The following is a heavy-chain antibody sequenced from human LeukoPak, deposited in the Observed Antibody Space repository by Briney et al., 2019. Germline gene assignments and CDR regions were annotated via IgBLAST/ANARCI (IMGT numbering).Heavy chain of an antibody. CDR3: AKDLWSLDY. CDR1: GFTFSSYA. CDR2: ITGSGGRT. J-gene: IGHJ4*02. D-gene: IGHD1-26*01. Sequence: GGSLRLSCAASGFTFSSYAMSWVRRAPGKGPEWVSGITGSGGRTWYADSVKGRFTISRDNSKNTLCLQMNSLRAEDTALYYCAKDLWSLDYWGQGTLVTVSS. V-gene: IGHV3-23*01.